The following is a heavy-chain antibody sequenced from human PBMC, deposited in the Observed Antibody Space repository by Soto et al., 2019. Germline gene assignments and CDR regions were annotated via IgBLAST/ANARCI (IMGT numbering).Heavy chain of an antibody. CDR3: ARAFSTSWRDAFDI. CDR2: MNPNNGNT. Sequence: QVPLVQSGAEVRKPGASVKVSCKASGYTFTSYDIHWVRQATGQGLEWMGCMNPNNGNTGYAQKFQGRLTMTRNTSIRTAYMELSSLRSDDTAAYYCARAFSTSWRDAFDIWGPGTMVTVSS. J-gene: IGHJ3*02. D-gene: IGHD2-2*01. CDR1: GYTFTSYD. V-gene: IGHV1-8*01.